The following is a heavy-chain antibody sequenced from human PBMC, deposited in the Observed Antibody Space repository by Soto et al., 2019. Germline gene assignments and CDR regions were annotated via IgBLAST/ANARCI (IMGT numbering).Heavy chain of an antibody. CDR3: ARGSSGYYHTYNWFDP. CDR2: IYYRGST. V-gene: IGHV4-31*03. Sequence: QVQLQESGPGLVKPSQTLSLTCTVSGGSISSGGYYWSWIRQHPGKGLDWIGYIYYRGSTYYNPSLKSRVTISVDTSKNQFSLNLSSVTAADTAVYYCARGSSGYYHTYNWFDPWGQGTLVTVSS. CDR1: GGSISSGGYY. D-gene: IGHD3-22*01. J-gene: IGHJ5*02.